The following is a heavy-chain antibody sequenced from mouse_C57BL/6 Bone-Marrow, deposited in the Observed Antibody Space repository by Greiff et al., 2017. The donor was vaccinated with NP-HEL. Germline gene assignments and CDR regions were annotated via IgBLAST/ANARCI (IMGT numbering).Heavy chain of an antibody. V-gene: IGHV1-72*01. CDR2: IDPNSGGT. D-gene: IGHD1-1*01. CDR3: ASITTVVAPPFDY. CDR1: GYTFTSYW. Sequence: QVHVKQPGAELVKPGASVKLSCKASGYTFTSYWMHWVKQRPGRGLEWIGRIDPNSGGTKYNEKFKSKATLTVDKPSSTAYMQLSSLTSEDSAVYYCASITTVVAPPFDYWGQGTTLTVSS. J-gene: IGHJ2*01.